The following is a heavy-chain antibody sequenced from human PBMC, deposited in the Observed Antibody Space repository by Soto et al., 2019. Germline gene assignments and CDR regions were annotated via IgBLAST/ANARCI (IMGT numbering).Heavy chain of an antibody. Sequence: SETLSLTCAVYGGSFSGYYWSWIRQPPGKGLEWIGEINHSGSTNYNPSLKSRATISVDTSQTQSSLKLSSVPAADTAVYYCASGLLAYYYYYGMDVWGQGTTVTVSS. J-gene: IGHJ6*02. CDR3: ASGLLAYYYYYGMDV. CDR2: INHSGST. CDR1: GGSFSGYY. V-gene: IGHV4-34*01.